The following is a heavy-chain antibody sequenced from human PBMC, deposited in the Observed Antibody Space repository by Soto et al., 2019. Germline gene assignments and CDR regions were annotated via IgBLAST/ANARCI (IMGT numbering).Heavy chain of an antibody. J-gene: IGHJ3*02. Sequence: QVQLVQSGAEVKKPGSSMKVSCKASGGTFSSYAISWVRQAPGQGLEWMGGIIPIFGTANYAQKFQGRVTITADESTSTAYMELSSLRSEDTAVYYCARDIYCSGGSCYSGAFDIWGQGTMVTVSS. V-gene: IGHV1-69*01. CDR3: ARDIYCSGGSCYSGAFDI. D-gene: IGHD2-15*01. CDR2: IIPIFGTA. CDR1: GGTFSSYA.